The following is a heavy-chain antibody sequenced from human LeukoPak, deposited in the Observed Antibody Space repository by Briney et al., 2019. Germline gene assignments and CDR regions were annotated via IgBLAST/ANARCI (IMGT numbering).Heavy chain of an antibody. D-gene: IGHD3-22*01. Sequence: GGSLRLSCAASGFTFSSYAMSWVRQAPGKGLEWVSFISPSGDRTSNADSVEGRFTISRDNTRNTLYLQMNSLRDEDTGVYYCAVIHGYYDGSGFWVQWGQGTLVTVSS. CDR3: AVIHGYYDGSGFWVQ. CDR2: ISPSGDRT. CDR1: GFTFSSYA. J-gene: IGHJ4*02. V-gene: IGHV3-23*01.